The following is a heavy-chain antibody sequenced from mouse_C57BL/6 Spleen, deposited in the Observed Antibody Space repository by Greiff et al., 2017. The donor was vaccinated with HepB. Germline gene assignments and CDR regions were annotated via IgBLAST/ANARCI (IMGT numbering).Heavy chain of an antibody. J-gene: IGHJ1*03. V-gene: IGHV4-1*01. Sequence: TASGVDFSRYWMSWVRRAPGKGLEWIGEINPDSSTINYAPSLKDKFIISRDKAKNTLYLQMSKVRSEDTALYYCARGGFIPWYLDVWGTGTTVTVSS. CDR2: INPDSSTI. CDR3: ARGGFIPWYLDV. CDR1: GVDFSRYW. D-gene: IGHD1-1*01.